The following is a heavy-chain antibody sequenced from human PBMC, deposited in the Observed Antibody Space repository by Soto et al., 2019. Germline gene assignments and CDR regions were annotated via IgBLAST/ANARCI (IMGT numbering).Heavy chain of an antibody. Sequence: QVQLQESGPGLVKPSQTLSLTCSVSGDSISSGSYYWSWIRQHPGKGLEWIGYIYYSGTTYYNPSLKSRLTLSVDMSKQQFSLRLSSVTAADTAVYYCARVSRVEMSTVAYFLHWGQGTLVTVSS. D-gene: IGHD4-4*01. CDR1: GDSISSGSYY. CDR3: ARVSRVEMSTVAYFLH. V-gene: IGHV4-31*03. CDR2: IYYSGTT. J-gene: IGHJ1*01.